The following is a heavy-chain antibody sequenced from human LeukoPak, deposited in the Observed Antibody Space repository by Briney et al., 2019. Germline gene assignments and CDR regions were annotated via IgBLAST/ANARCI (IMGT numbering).Heavy chain of an antibody. J-gene: IGHJ6*02. V-gene: IGHV1-46*01. Sequence: ASVTVSCKASGYTFTSYYMHWVRQAPGQGLEWMGIINPSGGSTSYAQKFQGRVTMTRDTSTSTVYMELSSLRSEDTAVYYCARDGRGHYDFWSGYSSALYGMDVWGQGTTVTVSS. CDR3: ARDGRGHYDFWSGYSSALYGMDV. CDR1: GYTFTSYY. D-gene: IGHD3-3*01. CDR2: INPSGGST.